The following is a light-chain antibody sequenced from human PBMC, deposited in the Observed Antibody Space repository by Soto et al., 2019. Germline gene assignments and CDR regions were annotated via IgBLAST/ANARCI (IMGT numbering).Light chain of an antibody. J-gene: IGKJ1*01. CDR2: KAS. Sequence: DIQTTQSPSTLPACVGDRVAITCRASQDIGSSLAWYQQKPGKAPKLLIYKASTLESGVPSRFSGSGSGTEFTLTIGSLQPDDFATYYCQQYSSYSWTFGQGTKVEIK. CDR1: QDIGSS. V-gene: IGKV1-5*03. CDR3: QQYSSYSWT.